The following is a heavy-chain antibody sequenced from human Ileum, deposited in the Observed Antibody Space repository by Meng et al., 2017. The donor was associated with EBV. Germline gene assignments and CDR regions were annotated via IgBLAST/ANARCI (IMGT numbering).Heavy chain of an antibody. CDR2: ISAYNGNT. D-gene: IGHD1-26*01. V-gene: IGHV1-18*01. CDR3: ARAGNGGSYYFTY. CDR1: GYTFSNYG. Sequence: QRGRSGAEVKKPGDSVKVACKAAGYTFSNYGISWLRQAPGQGLEWMGWISAYNGNTNYAQNLQGRVPMTTDTSTATAYMEVRSLRSDDTAVYYCARAGNGGSYYFTYWGQGTLVTVSS. J-gene: IGHJ4*02.